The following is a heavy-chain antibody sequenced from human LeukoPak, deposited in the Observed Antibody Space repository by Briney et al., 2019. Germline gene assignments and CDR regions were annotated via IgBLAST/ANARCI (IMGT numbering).Heavy chain of an antibody. D-gene: IGHD3-9*01. Sequence: GGSLRLSCAASGFTFSYVWMSWVRQAPGKGLEWVSGISGSGGSTYYADSVKGRFTISRDNSKNTLYLQMNSLRAEDTAVYYCAKWGKYYDILTGYYTSYYYYMDVWGKGTTVTISS. J-gene: IGHJ6*03. V-gene: IGHV3-23*01. CDR3: AKWGKYYDILTGYYTSYYYYMDV. CDR1: GFTFSYVW. CDR2: ISGSGGST.